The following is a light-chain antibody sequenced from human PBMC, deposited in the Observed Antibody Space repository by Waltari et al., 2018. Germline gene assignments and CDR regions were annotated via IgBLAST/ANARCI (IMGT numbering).Light chain of an antibody. CDR2: EVI. CDR3: CSYAGRGTYV. J-gene: IGLJ1*01. CDR1: TSDVWNYDL. V-gene: IGLV2-23*02. Sequence: QSALTQPASVSGTPGQSITISCTGTTSDVWNYDLVSWYQQHPGKAPKLLICEVIKRPSGCSSRFSGSKSGNTASLTISGLPAEDEADYYCCSYAGRGTYVFGSGTKVTVL.